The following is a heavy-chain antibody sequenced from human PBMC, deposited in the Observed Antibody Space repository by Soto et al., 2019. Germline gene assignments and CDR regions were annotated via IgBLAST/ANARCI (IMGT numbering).Heavy chain of an antibody. CDR1: GDSISRNYW. D-gene: IGHD3-10*01. Sequence: QVQLQESGPGQVKHSGTLYLTCAVSGDSISRNYWWSWVRQRPGKGLEWIGEIYHSGSTIYNPSLQSRVTLSVDKSKNEFSLKMSSVTAADTAVYYCTSKFGQLLADAFDIWGQGTMVTVSS. CDR3: TSKFGQLLADAFDI. J-gene: IGHJ3*02. V-gene: IGHV4-4*02. CDR2: IYHSGST.